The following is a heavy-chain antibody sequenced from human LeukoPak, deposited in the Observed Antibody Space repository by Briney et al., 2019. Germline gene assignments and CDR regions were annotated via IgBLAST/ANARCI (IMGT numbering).Heavy chain of an antibody. D-gene: IGHD6-19*01. CDR2: ISSSSSYI. J-gene: IGHJ3*02. CDR3: ARGLTVAVHDAFDI. Sequence: GGSLRLSCAASGFTFSSYSMNWVRQAPGKGLEWVSSISSSSSYIYYADSVKGRFTISRDNAKNSLYLQMNSLRAEDTAVYYCARGLTVAVHDAFDIWGQGTMVTVSS. V-gene: IGHV3-21*01. CDR1: GFTFSSYS.